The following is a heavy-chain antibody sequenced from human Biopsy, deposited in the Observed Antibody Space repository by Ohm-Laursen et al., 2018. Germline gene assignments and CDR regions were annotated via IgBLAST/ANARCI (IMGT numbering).Heavy chain of an antibody. CDR3: VRGRSPATY. CDR1: GGSLNFYY. CDR2: MYYSGST. V-gene: IGHV4-59*01. Sequence: GTLSLTCAVSGGSLNFYYWSWIRQPPGKGLEWIGYMYYSGSTKYSPSLKNRVTVSFDTSRNQFSLKLTSMTPADTAVYYCVRGRSPATYWGQGALVIVSS. J-gene: IGHJ4*02. D-gene: IGHD3-16*01.